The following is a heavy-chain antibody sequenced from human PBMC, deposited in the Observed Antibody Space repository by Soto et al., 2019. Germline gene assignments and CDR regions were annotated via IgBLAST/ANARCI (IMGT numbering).Heavy chain of an antibody. D-gene: IGHD1-26*01. CDR3: AGGGGSYLPDY. CDR1: GFTFSDYY. J-gene: IGHJ4*02. Sequence: QVQLVESGGGLVKPGGSLRLSCAASGFTFSDYYMSWIRQAPGKGLEWVSYISRSSSYTNYADSVNGRFTISRDNAKNSLYRQMNSLRADDTAVYSCAGGGGSYLPDYWGQGTLVTVSS. CDR2: ISRSSSYT. V-gene: IGHV3-11*05.